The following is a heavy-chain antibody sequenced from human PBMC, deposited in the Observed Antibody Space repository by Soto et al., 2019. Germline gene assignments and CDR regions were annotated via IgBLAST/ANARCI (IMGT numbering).Heavy chain of an antibody. V-gene: IGHV4-39*01. J-gene: IGHJ3*02. D-gene: IGHD7-27*01. CDR2: IYYSGST. Sequence: SETLSLTCTVSGGSISSSSYYWGWIRQPPGKGLEWIGSIYYSGSTYYNPSLKSRVTISVDTSKNHFSLKLSFVTAADTAVYYCAKKLGANDAFDIWGQGTMVTVSS. CDR1: GGSISSSSYY. CDR3: AKKLGANDAFDI.